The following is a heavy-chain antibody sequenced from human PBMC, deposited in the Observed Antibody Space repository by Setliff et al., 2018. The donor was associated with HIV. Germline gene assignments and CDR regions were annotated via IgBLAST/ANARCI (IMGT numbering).Heavy chain of an antibody. V-gene: IGHV4-4*02. Sequence: TLSLTCAVSGGSISSSNWWSWVRQPPGKGLEWIGEIFHSGSTNYNPSLKSRVTISVDKSKNQFSLKLSSVTAADTAVYYCARTYGSGSYYQGRYFDYWGQGTLVTVSS. CDR1: GGSISSSNW. D-gene: IGHD3-10*01. CDR3: ARTYGSGSYYQGRYFDY. CDR2: IFHSGST. J-gene: IGHJ4*02.